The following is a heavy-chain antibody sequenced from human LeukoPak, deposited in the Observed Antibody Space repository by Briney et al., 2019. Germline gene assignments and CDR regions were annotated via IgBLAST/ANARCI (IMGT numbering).Heavy chain of an antibody. V-gene: IGHV1-2*02. D-gene: IGHD2-15*01. CDR1: GYTFTDYY. CDR2: INPNSGGA. J-gene: IGHJ4*02. Sequence: ASVKVSCKASGYTFTDYYMHWVRQAPGQGLEWMVWINPNSGGANFAQKFQGRVTMTRDTSINTAYMELSRLRSDDTAMYYCARMFGNGGFQKYYFDYWGQGTLVTVSS. CDR3: ARMFGNGGFQKYYFDY.